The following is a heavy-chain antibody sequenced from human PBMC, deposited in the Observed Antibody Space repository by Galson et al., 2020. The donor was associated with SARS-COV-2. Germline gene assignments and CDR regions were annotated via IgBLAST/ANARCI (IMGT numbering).Heavy chain of an antibody. D-gene: IGHD3-22*01. Sequence: SESLSLTCTVSDGSISSSSHYWGWIRQPPGKGLEWVGTLSYSVNNYYNPFPKSLVIVTVDTSKTQLSLKLTSVTAANTSIYYCASLTIIDARVDYWNQRNLVTVSS. V-gene: IGHV4-39*01. CDR2: LSYSVNN. CDR1: DGSISSSSHY. CDR3: ASLTIIDARVDY. J-gene: IGHJ4*02.